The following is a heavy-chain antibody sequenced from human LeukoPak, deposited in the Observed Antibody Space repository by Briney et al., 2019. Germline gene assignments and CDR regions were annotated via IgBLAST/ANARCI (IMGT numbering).Heavy chain of an antibody. CDR1: GHRFTNHW. CDR3: ARRPYSGSPNWFDP. CDR2: INLGDSDT. D-gene: IGHD1-26*01. V-gene: IGHV5-51*01. Sequence: GESLKISCEVSGHRFTNHWIGWVRQMPGKGLEWMGIINLGDSDTKCSPSFQGQVTISLDKSISTAYLQWRSLKASDTAMYYCARRPYSGSPNWFDPWGQGTLVTVSS. J-gene: IGHJ5*02.